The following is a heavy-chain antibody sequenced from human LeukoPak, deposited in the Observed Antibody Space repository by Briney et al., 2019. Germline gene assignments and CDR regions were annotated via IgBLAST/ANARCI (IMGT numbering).Heavy chain of an antibody. CDR3: VVGRRVADHVDS. V-gene: IGHV1-18*04. J-gene: IGHJ4*02. D-gene: IGHD6-19*01. CDR1: GYTFTSHG. CDR2: ISAYNGNT. Sequence: ASVKVSCKTSGYTFTSHGISWVRQAPGQGLEWMGWISAYNGNTNYAQKLQGRVTMTTDTCTSTDYMELRSLRSDDTAVYFCVVGRRVADHVDSWGKGPLVTVSS.